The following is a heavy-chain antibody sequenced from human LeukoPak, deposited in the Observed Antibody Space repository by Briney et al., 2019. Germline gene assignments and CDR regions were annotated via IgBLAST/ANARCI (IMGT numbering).Heavy chain of an antibody. CDR2: IYSGGNT. D-gene: IGHD1-7*01. CDR3: ARDWGNWNYDY. CDR1: GFTVSSNY. J-gene: IGHJ4*02. Sequence: GESLRLSCAASGFTVSSNYMSWVRQAPGKGLEWVSVIYSGGNTYYADSVKDRFTISRDNSKNTLYLQMNNLRAEDTAVYYCARDWGNWNYDYWGQGSLVTVSS. V-gene: IGHV3-66*01.